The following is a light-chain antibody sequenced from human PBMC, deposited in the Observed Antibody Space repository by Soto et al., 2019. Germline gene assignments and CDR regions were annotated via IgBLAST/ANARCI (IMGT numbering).Light chain of an antibody. J-gene: IGKJ1*01. V-gene: IGKV3-20*01. CDR2: GAS. Sequence: IVLTQSPGTLSLSPGERATLSCRASQSVSSSYLAWYQQKPGQAPRLLIYGASSRATGIPDRFSGSGSGTDFTLTISILEPEDLAVYYCQQYGSSRTFGQGTKVDIK. CDR3: QQYGSSRT. CDR1: QSVSSSY.